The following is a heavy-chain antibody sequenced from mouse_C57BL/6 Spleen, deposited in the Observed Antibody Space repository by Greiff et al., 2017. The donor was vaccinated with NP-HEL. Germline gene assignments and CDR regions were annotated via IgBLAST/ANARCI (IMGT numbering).Heavy chain of an antibody. V-gene: IGHV5-4*01. CDR1: GFTFSSYA. D-gene: IGHD2-5*01. CDR3: ARDGNSNLFAY. Sequence: EVQLVESGGGLVKPGGSLKLSCAASGFTFSSYAMSWVRQTPEKRLEWVATISDGGSYTYYPDNVKGRFTISRDNAKNNLYLQMSHLKSEDTAMYYCARDGNSNLFAYGGQGTLVTVSA. J-gene: IGHJ3*01. CDR2: ISDGGSYT.